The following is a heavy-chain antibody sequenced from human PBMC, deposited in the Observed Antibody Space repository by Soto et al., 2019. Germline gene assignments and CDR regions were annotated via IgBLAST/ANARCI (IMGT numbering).Heavy chain of an antibody. V-gene: IGHV3-53*01. D-gene: IGHD1-26*01. Sequence: GGALRLSCAISGFSVSSNYLSWVRQAPGKGLEWVSVHYSGGSTYYADSVQGRFTISRDKSNNTLYLQMRRVRAEDTAVYFCARHRHPRGTVGATSPLDPWGQGTQVTVSS. CDR1: GFSVSSNY. CDR3: ARHRHPRGTVGATSPLDP. J-gene: IGHJ5*02. CDR2: HYSGGST.